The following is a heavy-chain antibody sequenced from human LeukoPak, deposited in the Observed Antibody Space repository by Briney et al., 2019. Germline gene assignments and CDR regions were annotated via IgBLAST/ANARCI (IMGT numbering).Heavy chain of an antibody. V-gene: IGHV4-34*01. D-gene: IGHD3-22*01. CDR1: GGSFSGYY. Sequence: SETLSLTCAVHGGSFSGYYWSWIRQPPGKGLEWIGEINHSGSTNYNPSLKSRVTISVDTPKNQFSLKLSSVTAADTAVYYCARVRPRYYYDSSGPHDYWGQGTLVTVSS. J-gene: IGHJ4*02. CDR2: INHSGST. CDR3: ARVRPRYYYDSSGPHDY.